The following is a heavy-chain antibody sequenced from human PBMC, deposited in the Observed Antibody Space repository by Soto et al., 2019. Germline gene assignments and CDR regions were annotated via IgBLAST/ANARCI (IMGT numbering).Heavy chain of an antibody. Sequence: EVQLLESGGGFVQPGGSMRLSCVASGFTFNNYAMNWVRQAPGKGPEWVSVMSGSGGSTFYADSVRGRFTTSRDTSKHEVYLQMDSLRVEDTAIYYCVKDLGYSLFAMGGGMDVWGRGTTVTVSS. V-gene: IGHV3-23*01. J-gene: IGHJ6*02. CDR2: MSGSGGST. CDR3: VKDLGYSLFAMGGGMDV. D-gene: IGHD3-3*02. CDR1: GFTFNNYA.